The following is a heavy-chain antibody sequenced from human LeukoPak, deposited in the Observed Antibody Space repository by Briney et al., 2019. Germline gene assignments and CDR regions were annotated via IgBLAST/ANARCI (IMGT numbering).Heavy chain of an antibody. V-gene: IGHV3-30*18. D-gene: IGHD5-18*01. CDR1: GFTFSSYG. Sequence: GGFLRLSCAASGFTFSSYGMHWVRQAPGKGLDWVAVISNDGSKKYYADSVKGRFTISRDNSKNTLSLQVSSLRTEDTAVYYCAKDRYSYAFEYSDSWGQGTLVTVSS. J-gene: IGHJ4*02. CDR3: AKDRYSYAFEYSDS. CDR2: ISNDGSKK.